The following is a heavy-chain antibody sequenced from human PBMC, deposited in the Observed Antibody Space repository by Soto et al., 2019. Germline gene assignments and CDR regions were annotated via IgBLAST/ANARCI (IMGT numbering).Heavy chain of an antibody. D-gene: IGHD6-19*01. Sequence: EVQLVESGGGLVQPGGSLRLSCAASGFTFSDHYMDWVRQAPGKGLEWVGRSRNKANTYTPEYAASVKGRFTISRDDSQNSLYLQMTSLKTVDSAVYYCDRVSNGGWYYFDSWGQGTLVTVSS. CDR1: GFTFSDHY. CDR3: DRVSNGGWYYFDS. J-gene: IGHJ4*02. CDR2: SRNKANTYTP. V-gene: IGHV3-72*01.